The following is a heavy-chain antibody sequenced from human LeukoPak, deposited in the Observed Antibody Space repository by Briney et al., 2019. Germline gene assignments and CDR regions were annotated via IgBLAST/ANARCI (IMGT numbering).Heavy chain of an antibody. CDR2: IYPGDSDT. J-gene: IGHJ6*03. V-gene: IGHV5-51*01. D-gene: IGHD3-22*01. Sequence: GESLKISCKGSGYSFTSYWIGWVRQMPGKGLEWRGIIYPGDSDTRYSPSFQGQVTISADKSISTAYLQWSSLKASDTAMYYCARQMGSSGYYRYMDVWGKGTTVTVSS. CDR1: GYSFTSYW. CDR3: ARQMGSSGYYRYMDV.